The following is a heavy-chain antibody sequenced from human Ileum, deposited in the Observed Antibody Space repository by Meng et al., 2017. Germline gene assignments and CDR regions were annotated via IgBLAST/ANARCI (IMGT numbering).Heavy chain of an antibody. CDR3: ATSTYSSSWYYFGY. Sequence: GESLKISCAASGFTFSSYAMSWVRQAPGKGLEWVSGIGGSGATTYYADSVKGRFTISRDNSKNTLFLQMNSLRAEDTAVYYCATSTYSSSWYYFGYWGQGTRVTVSS. J-gene: IGHJ4*02. D-gene: IGHD6-13*01. CDR1: GFTFSSYA. CDR2: IGGSGATT. V-gene: IGHV3-23*01.